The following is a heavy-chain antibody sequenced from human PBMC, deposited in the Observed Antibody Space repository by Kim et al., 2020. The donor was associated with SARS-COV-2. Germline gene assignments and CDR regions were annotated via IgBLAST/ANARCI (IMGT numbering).Heavy chain of an antibody. J-gene: IGHJ4*02. V-gene: IGHV4-34*01. Sequence: SETLSLTCAVYGGSFSGYYWSWIRQPPGKGLEWIGEINHSGSTNYNPSLKSRVTISVDTSKNQFSLKLSSVTAADTAVYYCARGQGATHPQPHDYWGQGTLVTVSS. CDR2: INHSGST. CDR3: ARGQGATHPQPHDY. D-gene: IGHD1-26*01. CDR1: GGSFSGYY.